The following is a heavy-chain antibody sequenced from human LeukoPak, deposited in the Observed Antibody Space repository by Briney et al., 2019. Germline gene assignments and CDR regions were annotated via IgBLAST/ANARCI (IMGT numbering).Heavy chain of an antibody. Sequence: GGSLRLSCAASGFTFSGSAMHWVRQASGKGLEWVGRIRSKDNSYATAYAASVKGRFTISRDDSKNTAYLQMNSLKTEDTAVYYCTRRGMYYFDYWGQGTLVTVSS. J-gene: IGHJ4*02. V-gene: IGHV3-73*01. CDR3: TRRGMYYFDY. CDR2: IRSKDNSYAT. CDR1: GFTFSGSA.